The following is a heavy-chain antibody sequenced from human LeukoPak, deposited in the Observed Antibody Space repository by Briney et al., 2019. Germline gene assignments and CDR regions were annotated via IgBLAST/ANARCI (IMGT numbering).Heavy chain of an antibody. J-gene: IGHJ4*02. CDR3: ARDTHSRYGGNENDY. CDR1: GFTFSSYS. D-gene: IGHD4-23*01. Sequence: RGSLRLSCAAPGFTFSSYSMNWVRQAPGRRLEWVSSISSSSSYIYYADSVKGRFTISRDNAKNSLYLQMNSLRAEDTAVYYCARDTHSRYGGNENDYWGQGTLVTVSS. V-gene: IGHV3-21*01. CDR2: ISSSSSYI.